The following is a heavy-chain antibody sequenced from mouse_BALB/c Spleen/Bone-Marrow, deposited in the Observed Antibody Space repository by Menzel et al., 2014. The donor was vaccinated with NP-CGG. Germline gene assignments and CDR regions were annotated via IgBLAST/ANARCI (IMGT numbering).Heavy chain of an antibody. J-gene: IGHJ4*01. D-gene: IGHD2-4*01. CDR2: ISSDGSYT. CDR3: SRRGSTMITTGYAMDY. CDR1: GFTFSNYG. V-gene: IGHV5-6*01. Sequence: EVKVVESGGDLVKPGGSLKLSCAASGFTFSNYGMSWVRQTPDKRLEWVATISSDGSYTYYPDSVKGRFTISRDNAKNALYLQMSSLKSEDTAMYYCSRRGSTMITTGYAMDYWGQGTSVTVSS.